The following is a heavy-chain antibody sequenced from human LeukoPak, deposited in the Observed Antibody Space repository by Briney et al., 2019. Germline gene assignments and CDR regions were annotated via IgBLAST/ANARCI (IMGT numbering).Heavy chain of an antibody. CDR1: GGSISSSSYY. CDR3: ARREGERMATTDNRFDP. J-gene: IGHJ5*02. Sequence: SETLSLTCTVSGGSISSSSYYWGWMRQPPGKGLEWIGSIYYSGSTYYNPSLKSRVTISVDTSKNQFSLELSSVTAADTAVYYCARREGERMATTDNRFDPWGQGTLATVSS. CDR2: IYYSGST. D-gene: IGHD5-24*01. V-gene: IGHV4-39*01.